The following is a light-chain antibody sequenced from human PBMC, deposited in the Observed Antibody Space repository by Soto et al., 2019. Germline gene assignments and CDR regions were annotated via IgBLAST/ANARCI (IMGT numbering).Light chain of an antibody. J-gene: IGKJ1*01. V-gene: IGKV3-11*01. Sequence: EIVLTHSPATLSLSPGERAILSCRASQSVSTYLAWYQQKPGQAPRLLIFDASNRANGIPARFSGSGSGTGLTVTVTSLQSEDFGVYFCQQYKDWQTTVGQGTKVDIQ. CDR2: DAS. CDR1: QSVSTY. CDR3: QQYKDWQTT.